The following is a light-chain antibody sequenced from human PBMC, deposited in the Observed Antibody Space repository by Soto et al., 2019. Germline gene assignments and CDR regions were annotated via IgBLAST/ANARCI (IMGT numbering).Light chain of an antibody. CDR2: GAS. CDR3: QQYYKWPQT. J-gene: IGKJ1*01. CDR1: QSVSSN. V-gene: IGKV3-15*01. Sequence: IVVTQSPATLSVSPGERATLSCRASQSVSSNLAWYQQRPGQAPRLLIYGASTRATGIPARFSGSGSGTEFTLTISSLQSEDFAVYHCQQYYKWPQTFGQGTKVDI.